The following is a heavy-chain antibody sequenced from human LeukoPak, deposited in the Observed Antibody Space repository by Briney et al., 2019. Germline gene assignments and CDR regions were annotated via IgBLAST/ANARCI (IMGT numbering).Heavy chain of an antibody. CDR2: IYYSGST. D-gene: IGHD3-22*01. J-gene: IGHJ3*02. CDR1: GGSISSGGYY. CDR3: ARDAYYDSSGYYYLHDAFDI. Sequence: SQTLSLTCTVSGGSISSGGYYWSWIRQHPGKGLEWIGYIYYSGSTYYNPSLKSRVTISVDTSKNQFSLKLSSVTAADTAVYYCARDAYYDSSGYYYLHDAFDIWGQGTMVTVSS. V-gene: IGHV4-31*03.